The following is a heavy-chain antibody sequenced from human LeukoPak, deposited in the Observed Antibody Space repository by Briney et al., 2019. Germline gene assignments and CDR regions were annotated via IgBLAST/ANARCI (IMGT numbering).Heavy chain of an antibody. D-gene: IGHD1-1*01. Sequence: SETLSLTCTVSGGSINTYYWSWVRQTAGKGLEWIGRIYSGGSTHYNPSLNSRVTMSVDSSKNQFSLKLSSVTAADTAVYYCARDRTGDGATYFSYWGQGTLVTVSS. CDR1: GGSINTYY. CDR2: IYSGGST. V-gene: IGHV4-4*07. CDR3: ARDRTGDGATYFSY. J-gene: IGHJ4*02.